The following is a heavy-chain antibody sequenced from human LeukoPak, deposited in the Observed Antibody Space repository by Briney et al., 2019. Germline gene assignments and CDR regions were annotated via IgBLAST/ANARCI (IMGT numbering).Heavy chain of an antibody. J-gene: IGHJ4*02. V-gene: IGHV1-2*02. CDR3: ASMELEGLYYFDY. CDR2: INPNSGGT. D-gene: IGHD3-3*01. Sequence: ASVKVSCKASGYTFTGYYMHWVRQAPGQGLEWMGWINPNSGGTNYAQKFQGRVTTTRDTSISTAYMELSRLRSDDTAVYYCASMELEGLYYFDYWGQGTLVTVSS. CDR1: GYTFTGYY.